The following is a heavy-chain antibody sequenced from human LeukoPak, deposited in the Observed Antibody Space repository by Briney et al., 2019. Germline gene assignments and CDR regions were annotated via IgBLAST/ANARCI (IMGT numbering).Heavy chain of an antibody. J-gene: IGHJ4*02. CDR3: ASAAAGTTVSSFDY. Sequence: SETLSLTCAVYGGSFSGYFWSWIRQPPGKGLEWIGEINYSGSTNYNPSLKSRVTISVDTSKNQFSLKLSSVTAADTAVYYCASAAAGTTVSSFDYWGQGTLVTVSS. V-gene: IGHV4-34*01. D-gene: IGHD6-13*01. CDR2: INYSGST. CDR1: GGSFSGYF.